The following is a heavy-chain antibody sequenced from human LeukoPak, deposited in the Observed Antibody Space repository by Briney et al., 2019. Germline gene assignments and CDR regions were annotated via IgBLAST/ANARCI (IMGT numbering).Heavy chain of an antibody. CDR3: AKGGGSTIYYYYYYGMDV. V-gene: IGHV3-23*01. CDR2: ISGSGGST. J-gene: IGHJ6*02. CDR1: GFTFSSYA. D-gene: IGHD3-9*01. Sequence: GGSLRLSCAASGFTFSSYAMSWVRQAPGKGLEWASAISGSGGSTYYADSVKGRFTISRDNSKNTLYLQMNSLRAEDTAVYYCAKGGGSTIYYYYYYGMDVWGQGTTVTVSS.